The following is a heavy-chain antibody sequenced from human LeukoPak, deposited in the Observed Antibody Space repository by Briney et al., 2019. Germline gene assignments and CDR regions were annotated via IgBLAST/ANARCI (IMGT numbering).Heavy chain of an antibody. D-gene: IGHD2-21*02. Sequence: ASVKVSCKASGYTFISYFVHWVRQAPGQGLEWMGIINPCGGGTGYAQKFQDRITMTRDTSTSTVYMELSSLRSDDTALYYCARGGPCGGDCYSTSFDYWGQGTLVSVSS. V-gene: IGHV1-46*01. CDR2: INPCGGGT. CDR1: GYTFISYF. J-gene: IGHJ4*02. CDR3: ARGGPCGGDCYSTSFDY.